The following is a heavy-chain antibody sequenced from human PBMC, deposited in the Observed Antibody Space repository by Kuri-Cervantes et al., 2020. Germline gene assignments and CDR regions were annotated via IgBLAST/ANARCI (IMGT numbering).Heavy chain of an antibody. J-gene: IGHJ4*02. V-gene: IGHV4-59*11. CDR1: DGSISGPY. CDR3: ARGPGRDGYSRDY. CDR2: IYYKGDT. Sequence: SETLSLTCIVSDGSISGPYWSWIRQPPGKGLEWIGYIYYKGDTNSNPPLRSRVTISLDTSKSQFSLNLRSLTAADTAMYYCARGPGRDGYSRDYWAQGILVTVSS. D-gene: IGHD5-24*01.